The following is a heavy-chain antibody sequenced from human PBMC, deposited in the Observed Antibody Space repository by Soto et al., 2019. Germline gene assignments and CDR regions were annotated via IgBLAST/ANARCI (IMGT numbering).Heavy chain of an antibody. J-gene: IGHJ3*02. CDR2: IIPIFGTA. V-gene: IGHV1-69*12. CDR1: GGTFSSYA. CDR3: ARDGDGYNYVGLGAFDI. Sequence: QVQLVQSGAAVKKPGSSVKVSCKASGGTFSSYAISWVRQAPGQGLEWMGGIIPIFGTANYAQKFQGRVTITADESTSTAYMELSSLRSEDTAVYYCARDGDGYNYVGLGAFDIWGQGTMVTVSS. D-gene: IGHD5-12*01.